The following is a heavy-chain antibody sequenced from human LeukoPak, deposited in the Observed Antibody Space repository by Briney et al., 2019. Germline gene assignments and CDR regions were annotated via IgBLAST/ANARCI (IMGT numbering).Heavy chain of an antibody. CDR3: ARVVRDGSGYNYYFDY. D-gene: IGHD3-22*01. J-gene: IGHJ4*02. V-gene: IGHV4-39*01. CDR2: IYYTGST. CDR1: GGSISRIIYY. Sequence: SETLSLTCTVSGGSISRIIYYWGWIRQPPGKGPEWIGSIYYTGSTYYTPSLRSRVTISVDTSKNQFSLKLSAVTAADTAVYYCARVVRDGSGYNYYFDYWGQGTLVTVSS.